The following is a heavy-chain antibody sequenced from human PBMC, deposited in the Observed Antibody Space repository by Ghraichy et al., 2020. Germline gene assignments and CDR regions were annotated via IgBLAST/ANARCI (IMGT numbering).Heavy chain of an antibody. CDR3: AKDTNGDYWGAFDM. V-gene: IGHV3-23*01. CDR1: GLTFKNYA. D-gene: IGHD4-17*01. Sequence: GGSLRLSCAASGLTFKNYAMTWVRQAPGKGLEWVSIISGSGGRTNYADSVKGRFIISRDNSKNTLFLQMNSLRVEDTAVYYCAKDTNGDYWGAFDMWGQGTMVTVPS. J-gene: IGHJ3*02. CDR2: ISGSGGRT.